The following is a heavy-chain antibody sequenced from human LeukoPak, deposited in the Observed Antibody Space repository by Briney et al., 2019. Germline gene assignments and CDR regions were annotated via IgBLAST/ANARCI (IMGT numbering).Heavy chain of an antibody. CDR2: INNDGNRI. J-gene: IGHJ4*02. CDR1: GFTVSNSW. V-gene: IGHV3-74*01. D-gene: IGHD7-27*01. CDR3: ARGGLPGGFDY. Sequence: GGSLRLSCAASGFTVSNSWMFWVRQASGKGLMYVSEINNDGNRIRYVDSVKGRFTISRDGAKNTLFLQMNSLRDDDTAMYYCARGGLPGGFDYWGQGILVTVSS.